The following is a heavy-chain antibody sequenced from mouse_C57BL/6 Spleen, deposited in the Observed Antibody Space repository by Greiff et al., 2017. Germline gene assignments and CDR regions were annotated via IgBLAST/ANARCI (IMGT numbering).Heavy chain of an antibody. CDR1: GYTFTSSG. Sequence: QVQLQQSGAELARPGASVKLSCKASGYTFTSSGISWVKQRTGQGLEWIGEIYPRSGNTYYNEKFKGKATLTADKSSSTAYMELRSLTSEDSAVYFCAREVVSSYNYYAMDYWGQGTSVTVSS. V-gene: IGHV1-81*01. D-gene: IGHD1-1*01. J-gene: IGHJ4*01. CDR2: IYPRSGNT. CDR3: AREVVSSYNYYAMDY.